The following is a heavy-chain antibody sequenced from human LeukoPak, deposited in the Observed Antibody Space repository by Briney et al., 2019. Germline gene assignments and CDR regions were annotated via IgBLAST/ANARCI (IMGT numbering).Heavy chain of an antibody. J-gene: IGHJ5*02. D-gene: IGHD3-10*01. CDR3: ARVRGVGTHIWLLPWNL. Sequence: GGSLRLSCAASGFTFLTYAMPWVRQAPGEGVEGVSSISGGAAGTYYAPPVKGRFTVSRDNDKNALYLQVDDVTAADTALYYCARVRGVGTHIWLLPWNLWGQETLVSVSS. CDR1: GFTFLTYA. CDR2: ISGGAAGT. V-gene: IGHV3-23*01.